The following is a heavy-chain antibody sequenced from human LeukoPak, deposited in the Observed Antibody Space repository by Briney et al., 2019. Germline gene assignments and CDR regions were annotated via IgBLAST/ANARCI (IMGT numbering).Heavy chain of an antibody. J-gene: IGHJ6*02. CDR2: INHSGST. D-gene: IGHD2-15*01. V-gene: IGHV4-34*01. CDR1: GGSISGYY. CDR3: ARGGFYCSGGSCYSQGAPYYYGMDV. Sequence: SETLSLTCTVSGGSISGYYWSWIRPPPGKGLEWIGEINHSGSTNYNPSLKSRVTISVDTSKNQFSLKLSSVTAADTAVYYCARGGFYCSGGSCYSQGAPYYYGMDVWGQGTTVTVSS.